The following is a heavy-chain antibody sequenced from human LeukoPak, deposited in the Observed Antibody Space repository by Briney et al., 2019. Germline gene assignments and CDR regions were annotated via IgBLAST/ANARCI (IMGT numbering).Heavy chain of an antibody. D-gene: IGHD1-26*01. CDR3: VRGGSPPTSTWSLDE. CDR1: GFTFSSYS. J-gene: IGHJ4*02. Sequence: PGGSLRLSCAASGFTFSSYSMNWVRQAPGKGLEWVSSISSSSSYIYYADSVKGRFTISRDNTKNTVSLQMDNLRIEDTAVYYCVRGGSPPTSTWSLDEWGQGTLVSVSS. V-gene: IGHV3-21*01. CDR2: ISSSSSYI.